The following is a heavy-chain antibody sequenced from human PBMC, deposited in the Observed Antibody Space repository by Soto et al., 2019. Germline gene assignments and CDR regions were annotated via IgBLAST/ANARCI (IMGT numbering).Heavy chain of an antibody. CDR3: ARAETYYFDY. CDR2: ISPSGGIT. V-gene: IGHV1-46*01. CDR1: GYTFTNYY. Sequence: QVHLEQSGSEVRKPGASVKVSCGTSGYTFTNYYIHWVRQAPGEGLEWMGIISPSGGITDYAQKFRGRVTMTRDTSTSTVYMELSSLTSEDTAVYYCARAETYYFDYWGRGTLVTVSS. J-gene: IGHJ4*02.